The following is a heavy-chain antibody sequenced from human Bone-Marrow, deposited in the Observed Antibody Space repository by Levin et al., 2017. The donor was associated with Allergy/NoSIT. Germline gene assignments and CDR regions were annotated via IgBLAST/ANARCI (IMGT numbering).Heavy chain of an antibody. Sequence: RASETLSLTCTVSGGSISSSTYYWGWIRQPPGKGLEWIGSIYYSGSTYYSPSLKSRVTISVDTSKNNFSLKLSSVTAADTAVYYCARPGRNHGDYTDWGQGTLVTVSS. V-gene: IGHV4-39*01. CDR2: IYYSGST. J-gene: IGHJ4*02. D-gene: IGHD4-17*01. CDR1: GGSISSSTYY. CDR3: ARPGRNHGDYTD.